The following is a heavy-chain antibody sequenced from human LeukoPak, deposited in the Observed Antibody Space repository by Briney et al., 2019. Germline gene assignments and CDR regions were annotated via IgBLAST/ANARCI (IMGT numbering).Heavy chain of an antibody. D-gene: IGHD3-3*01. CDR1: GGSISSSSYY. CDR2: IYYSGST. V-gene: IGHV4-39*07. CDR3: ARGITVADY. J-gene: IGHJ4*02. Sequence: SETLSLTCTVSGGSISSSSYYWGWIRQPPGKGLEWIGSIYYSGSTYYNPSLKSRVTISVDTSKNQFSLKLSSVTAADTAVYYCARGITVADYWCQGTLVTVSS.